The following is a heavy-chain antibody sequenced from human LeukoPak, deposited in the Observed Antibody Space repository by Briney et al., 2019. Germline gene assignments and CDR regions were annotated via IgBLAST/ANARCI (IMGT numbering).Heavy chain of an antibody. CDR2: IYYSGST. V-gene: IGHV4-59*01. D-gene: IGHD3-10*01. CDR3: AREVLNYYYYYMDV. CDR1: GGSISSYY. J-gene: IGHJ6*03. Sequence: PSETLSLTCTVSGGSISSYYWSWIRQPPGKGLEWIGYIYYSGSTNYNPSLKSRVTISVDTSKNQFSLKLSSVTAADTALYYCAREVLNYYYYYMDVWGKGTTVTVSS.